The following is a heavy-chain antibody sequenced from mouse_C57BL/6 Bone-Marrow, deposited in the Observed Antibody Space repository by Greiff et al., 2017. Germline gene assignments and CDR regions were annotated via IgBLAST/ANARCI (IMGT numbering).Heavy chain of an antibody. CDR2: ISYDGSN. V-gene: IGHV3-6*01. CDR3: ASELRFYWYFDV. D-gene: IGHD1-1*01. Sequence: LQESGPGLVKPSQSLSLTCSVTGYSITSGYYWNWIRQFPGNKLEWMGYISYDGSNNYNPSLKNRISITRDTSKNQFFLKLNSVTTEDTATYYCASELRFYWYFDVWGTGTTVTVSS. CDR1: GYSITSGYY. J-gene: IGHJ1*03.